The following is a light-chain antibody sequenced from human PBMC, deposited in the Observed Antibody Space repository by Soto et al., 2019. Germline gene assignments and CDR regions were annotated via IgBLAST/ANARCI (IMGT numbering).Light chain of an antibody. CDR3: QKYNSSPLT. CDR1: QGIAPY. CDR2: ATS. J-gene: IGKJ4*01. Sequence: DVQMTQSPSSLSAFVGGRVTITCRASQGIAPYFAWFQQKPGKVPKLLIYATSTLQSRVPSRFSGSGSGTDFTLTISSLQPEDVGTYYCQKYNSSPLTFGEGTKVEIK. V-gene: IGKV1-27*01.